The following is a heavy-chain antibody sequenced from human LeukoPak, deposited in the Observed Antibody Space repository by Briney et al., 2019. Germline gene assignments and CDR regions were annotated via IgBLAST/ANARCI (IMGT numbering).Heavy chain of an antibody. CDR3: ARVPTYYYDSSGYYLNQFDY. D-gene: IGHD3-22*01. CDR1: GGSFSGYY. CDR2: INHSGST. V-gene: IGHV4-34*01. Sequence: SETLSLTCAVYGGSFSGYYWSWIRQPPGKGLEWIGEINHSGSTNYNPSLKSRVTISVDTSKNQFSLKLSSVTAADTAVYYCARVPTYYYDSSGYYLNQFDYWGQGTLVTVSS. J-gene: IGHJ4*02.